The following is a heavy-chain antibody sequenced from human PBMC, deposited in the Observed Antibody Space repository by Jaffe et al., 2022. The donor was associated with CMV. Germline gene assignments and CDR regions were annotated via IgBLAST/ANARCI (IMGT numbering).Heavy chain of an antibody. J-gene: IGHJ4*02. CDR3: VRGDWADFLGDLSDYFKS. CDR2: IWSDGSRK. Sequence: QVQLVESGGGVVQPGESLRLSCTASGFDFKTYAMHWVRQAPGRGLEWMAVIWSDGSRKYYADSVRGRFTISRDNFRNTLYLYLDGLRVDDTAVYYCVRGDWADFLGDLSDYFKSWGQGTLVTVSS. D-gene: IGHD4-17*01. V-gene: IGHV3-33*01. CDR1: GFDFKTYA.